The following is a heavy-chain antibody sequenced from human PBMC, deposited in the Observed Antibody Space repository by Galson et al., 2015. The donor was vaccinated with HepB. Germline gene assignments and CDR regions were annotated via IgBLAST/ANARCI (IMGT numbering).Heavy chain of an antibody. CDR3: ARHRYYDSSGYYPDY. V-gene: IGHV3-7*03. CDR2: IKEDGSEK. J-gene: IGHJ4*02. CDR1: GFTFSSYG. D-gene: IGHD3-22*01. Sequence: SLRLSCAASGFTFSSYGMHWVRQAPGKGLEWVATIKEDGSEKYYVDSMRGRFTISRDNAKNSLYLQMNSLRAEDTAMYYCARHRYYDSSGYYPDYWGQGTLVTASS.